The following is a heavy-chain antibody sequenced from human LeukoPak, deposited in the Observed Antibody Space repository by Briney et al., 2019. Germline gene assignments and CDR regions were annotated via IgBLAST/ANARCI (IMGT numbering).Heavy chain of an antibody. CDR2: ISGSGGST. Sequence: PGGSLRLSAAASGFTFSRNAMSWVRQAPGKGLEWGSTISGSGGSTFYADSVKGRFTISRDNSKNTLYLQMDSLRAEDTAVHYCAKAPYCSGVSCYLYFFVDWGQGTLVTVSS. CDR1: GFTFSRNA. CDR3: AKAPYCSGVSCYLYFFVD. V-gene: IGHV3-23*01. J-gene: IGHJ4*02. D-gene: IGHD2-15*01.